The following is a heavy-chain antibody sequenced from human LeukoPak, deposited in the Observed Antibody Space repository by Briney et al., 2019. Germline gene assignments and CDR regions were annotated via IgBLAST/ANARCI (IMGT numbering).Heavy chain of an antibody. J-gene: IGHJ4*02. CDR1: GGSISSYY. CDR2: IYYSGST. V-gene: IGHV4-59*01. D-gene: IGHD3-22*01. Sequence: SETLSLTCTVSGGSISSYYWSWIRQPPGKGLEWIGYIYYSGSTNYNPSLKSRVTISVDTSKNQFSLKLSSVTAADTAVYYCATDATYDSSGYTGYFDYWGQGTLLTVSS. CDR3: ATDATYDSSGYTGYFDY.